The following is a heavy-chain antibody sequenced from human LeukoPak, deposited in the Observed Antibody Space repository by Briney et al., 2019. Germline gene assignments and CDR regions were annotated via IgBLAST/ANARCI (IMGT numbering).Heavy chain of an antibody. V-gene: IGHV4-39*01. D-gene: IGHD2-2*01. CDR3: ARVGTVVVPAAIGY. J-gene: IGHJ4*02. CDR1: GGSISSSSYY. Sequence: SETLSLTCTVSGGSISSSSYYWGWIRQPPGKRLEWIGSIYYSGITYYNPSLKSRVTISVDTSKNQFSLKLSSVTAADTAVYYCARVGTVVVPAAIGYWGQGTLVTVSS. CDR2: IYYSGIT.